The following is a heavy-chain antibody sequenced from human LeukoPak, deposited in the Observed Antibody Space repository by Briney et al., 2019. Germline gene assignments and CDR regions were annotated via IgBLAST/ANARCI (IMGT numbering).Heavy chain of an antibody. Sequence: GGSLRLSCAASGFTFSSYAMSWVRQAPGKGLEWVSAISGSGGNTYYADSVKGRFTISRDNSKNTLYLQMNSLRAEDTAVYYCAKVLRFLENAFDIWGQGTMVTVSS. D-gene: IGHD3-3*01. V-gene: IGHV3-23*01. J-gene: IGHJ3*02. CDR3: AKVLRFLENAFDI. CDR2: ISGSGGNT. CDR1: GFTFSSYA.